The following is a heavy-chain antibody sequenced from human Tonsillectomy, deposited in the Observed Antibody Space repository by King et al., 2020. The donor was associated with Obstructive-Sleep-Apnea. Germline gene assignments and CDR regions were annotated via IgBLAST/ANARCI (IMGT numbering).Heavy chain of an antibody. Sequence: QRQEAGPGLVKPSETLSLTCTVSGASISRNYWTWIRQPPGKGLEGIGESDYSGTTKYNPSLKSRVTISVDTSKNQFSLNLSSVTAADTAVYYCARGSDSSGYSQTYWYFDLWGRGTLVTVSS. V-gene: IGHV4-59*01. J-gene: IGHJ2*01. CDR2: SDYSGTT. D-gene: IGHD3-22*01. CDR1: GASISRNY. CDR3: ARGSDSSGYSQTYWYFDL.